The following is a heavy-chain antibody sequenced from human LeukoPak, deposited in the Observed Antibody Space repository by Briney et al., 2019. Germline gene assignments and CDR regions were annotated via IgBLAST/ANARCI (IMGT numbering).Heavy chain of an antibody. J-gene: IGHJ4*02. CDR2: INTDGNST. V-gene: IGHV3-74*01. CDR3: ARELASGE. CDR1: GFTFSTYW. Sequence: GGSLRLSCAASGFTFSTYWMHWVRQAPGKGLVWVSQINTDGNSTTYADSVKGRFTVSRDNAKNTLYLQMNSLRAEDTAVYYCARELASGEWGQGTLVTVSS. D-gene: IGHD6-13*01.